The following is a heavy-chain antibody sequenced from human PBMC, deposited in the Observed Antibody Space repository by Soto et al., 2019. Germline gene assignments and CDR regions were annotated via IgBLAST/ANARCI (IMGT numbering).Heavy chain of an antibody. D-gene: IGHD2-15*01. CDR1: GYTFTRYY. CDR2: INPSGGST. V-gene: IGHV1-46*01. J-gene: IGHJ6*02. CDR3: ARDDWEDIGVAPYYYYYGMDV. Sequence: ASVKVSCKASGYTFTRYYMHWVRQAPGQGLEWMGIINPSGGSTSYAQKFQGRVTMTRDTSTSTVYMELSSLRSEDTAVYYCARDDWEDIGVAPYYYYYGMDVWGQGTTVTVSS.